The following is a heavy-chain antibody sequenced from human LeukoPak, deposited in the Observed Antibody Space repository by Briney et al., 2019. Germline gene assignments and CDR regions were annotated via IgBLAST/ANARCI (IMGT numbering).Heavy chain of an antibody. Sequence: PGGSLRLSRAASGFTFSSYAMNWVRQAPGKGLEWVSGISGSGDSTYYTDSVKGRFTISRDKSKNTLFLHMNSLRAEDTAVYFCARQNFGSPRWFDPWGQGALVTVSS. J-gene: IGHJ5*02. CDR3: ARQNFGSPRWFDP. D-gene: IGHD3-3*01. V-gene: IGHV3-23*01. CDR1: GFTFSSYA. CDR2: ISGSGDST.